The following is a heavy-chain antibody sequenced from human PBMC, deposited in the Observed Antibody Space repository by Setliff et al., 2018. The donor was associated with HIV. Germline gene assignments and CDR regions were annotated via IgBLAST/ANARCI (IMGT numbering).Heavy chain of an antibody. Sequence: GGSLRLSCAASGFAFDNYWMDWVRQAPGKGLVWVASITNDGSTTTYADSGKGRFSISRDNAKNSLYLQMNSLKTEDTAVYYCTRDIGEAYYNFWDAYEYFDYWGQGTQVTVSS. V-gene: IGHV3-74*01. D-gene: IGHD3-3*01. CDR2: ITNDGSTT. CDR3: TRDIGEAYYNFWDAYEYFDY. J-gene: IGHJ4*02. CDR1: GFAFDNYW.